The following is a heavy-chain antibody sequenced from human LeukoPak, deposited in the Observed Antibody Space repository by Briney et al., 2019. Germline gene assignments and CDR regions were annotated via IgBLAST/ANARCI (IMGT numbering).Heavy chain of an antibody. CDR1: GGSISRYY. J-gene: IGHJ6*02. D-gene: IGHD3-3*01. CDR3: ARDTIFGVGSYYYYGMDV. Sequence: SETLSLTCTVSGGSISRYYWSWLRQPPGKGLEGIGYIYYSGSTNYTPALTSRVTISVDASKNQFSLKLSSVTAADTAVYYCARDTIFGVGSYYYYGMDVWGQGTTVTVSS. V-gene: IGHV4-59*01. CDR2: IYYSGST.